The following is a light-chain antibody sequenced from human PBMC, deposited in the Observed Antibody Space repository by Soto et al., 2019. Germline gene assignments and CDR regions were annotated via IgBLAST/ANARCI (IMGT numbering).Light chain of an antibody. J-gene: IGKJ1*01. Sequence: DIQMTQSPSTLSAGVGDRVTITCRASQRISTYLNWYQQKPGKAPTLLIYAASSLRSGVPSRFSGGGSGTDFTLTINTLQPEDFATYFCQQCYSSPRTFGQGTKVDIK. V-gene: IGKV1-39*01. CDR3: QQCYSSPRT. CDR1: QRISTY. CDR2: AAS.